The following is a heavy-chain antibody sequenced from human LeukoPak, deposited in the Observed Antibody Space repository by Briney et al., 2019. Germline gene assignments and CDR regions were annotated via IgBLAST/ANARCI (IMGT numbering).Heavy chain of an antibody. CDR1: GGSISSYY. CDR3: ARETYYYDSSGYQGPPSGAFDI. Sequence: SETLSLTCTVSGGSISSYYWSWIRQPPGKGLEWIGYIYYSGSTNYNPSLKSRVTISVDTSKNQFSLKLSSVTAADTAVYYCARETYYYDSSGYQGPPSGAFDIWGQGTMVIVSS. V-gene: IGHV4-59*01. CDR2: IYYSGST. J-gene: IGHJ3*02. D-gene: IGHD3-22*01.